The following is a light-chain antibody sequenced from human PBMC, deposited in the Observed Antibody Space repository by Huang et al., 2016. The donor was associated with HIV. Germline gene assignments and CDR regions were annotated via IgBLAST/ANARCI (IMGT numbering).Light chain of an antibody. V-gene: IGKV1-39*01. CDR1: ESISSE. CDR2: AAS. J-gene: IGKJ4*01. Sequence: DIQMTQSPSALSASVGDRVTITCSASESISSELNWYQQKAGKAPKLLIYAASSLQSGVPSRFSGSGSGTYFTLTISSLQPEDFATYYCHQSYRTQLTFGGGTKVEIK. CDR3: HQSYRTQLT.